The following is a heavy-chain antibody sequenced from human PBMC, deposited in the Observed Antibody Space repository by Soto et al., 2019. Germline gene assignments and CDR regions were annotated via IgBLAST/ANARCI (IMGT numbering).Heavy chain of an antibody. CDR3: ATTLLPLPSDIVVVPAATDDY. V-gene: IGHV3-11*01. CDR1: GFTFSDYY. D-gene: IGHD2-2*01. J-gene: IGHJ4*02. CDR2: ISSSGSTI. Sequence: GGSLRLSCAASGFTFSDYYMSWIRQAPGKGLEWVSYISSSGSTIYYADSVKGRFTISRDNAKNSLYLQMNSLRAEDTAVYYCATTLLPLPSDIVVVPAATDDYWGQGTLVTVSS.